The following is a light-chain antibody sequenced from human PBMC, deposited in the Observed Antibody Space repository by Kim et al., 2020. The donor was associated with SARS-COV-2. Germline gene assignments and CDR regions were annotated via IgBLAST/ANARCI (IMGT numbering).Light chain of an antibody. CDR1: SSNIGSNY. CDR2: TNS. J-gene: IGLJ2*01. CDR3: ATWDDSLSGRV. Sequence: GQRVCISCSGSSSNIGSNYVMWYPQAPGTAPKLLIFTNSQRPSGVPDRFSGSKSGTSASLAISGLRSEDEADYYCATWDDSLSGRVFGGGTQLTVL. V-gene: IGLV1-47*02.